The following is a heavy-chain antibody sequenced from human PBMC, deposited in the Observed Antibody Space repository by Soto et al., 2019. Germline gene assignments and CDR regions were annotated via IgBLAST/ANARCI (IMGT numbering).Heavy chain of an antibody. CDR2: INHSGST. J-gene: IGHJ6*02. Sequence: SETLSLTCAVYGGSFSGYYWSWIRQPPGKGLEWIGEINHSGSTNYNPSLKSRVTISVDTSKNQFSLKLSSVTAADTAVYYCARAQLKTTYHYGSGSYLDVWGQGTTVTVSS. CDR3: ARAQLKTTYHYGSGSYLDV. CDR1: GGSFSGYY. D-gene: IGHD3-10*01. V-gene: IGHV4-34*01.